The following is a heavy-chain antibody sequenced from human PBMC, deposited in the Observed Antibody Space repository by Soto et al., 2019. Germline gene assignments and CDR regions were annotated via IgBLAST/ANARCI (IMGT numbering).Heavy chain of an antibody. Sequence: EVQLVESGGGLVQPGGSLRLSCAASGFTFSSSEMNWVRQAPGKGLEWISYINDNGGTKYYADSVKGRFTISRDNAKNSRNLKRTSLRAEDTGFYYCGRTECSSIPCYRAYNYYVLDVWGQGPRSPSP. V-gene: IGHV3-48*03. CDR1: GFTFSSSE. CDR3: GRTECSSIPCYRAYNYYVLDV. J-gene: IGHJ6*02. CDR2: INDNGGTK. D-gene: IGHD2-2*01.